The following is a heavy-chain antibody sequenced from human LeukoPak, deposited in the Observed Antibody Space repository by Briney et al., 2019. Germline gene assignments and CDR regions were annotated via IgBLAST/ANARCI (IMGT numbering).Heavy chain of an antibody. Sequence: GRSLRLSCAASGFTFSSYGMHWVRQAPGKGLERVAVISYDGSNKYYADSVKGRFTISRDNSKNTLYLQMNSLRAEDTAVYYCAKDKSRVDYYDSSGYTDYWGQGTLVTVSS. CDR1: GFTFSSYG. V-gene: IGHV3-30*18. D-gene: IGHD3-22*01. CDR2: ISYDGSNK. CDR3: AKDKSRVDYYDSSGYTDY. J-gene: IGHJ4*02.